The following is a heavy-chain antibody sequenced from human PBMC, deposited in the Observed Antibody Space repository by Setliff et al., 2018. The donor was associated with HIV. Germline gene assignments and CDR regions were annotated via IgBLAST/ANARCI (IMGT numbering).Heavy chain of an antibody. Sequence: PGGSLRLSCAASGFTFDDYGMTWVRQAPGKGLEWVSGINWNGGGTGYADSVKGRFTISRDNVKNSVYLQMNSLRAEDTAVYYCASQGYSFGAYWGQGTLVTVSS. CDR1: GFTFDDYG. CDR3: ASQGYSFGAY. CDR2: INWNGGGT. V-gene: IGHV3-20*04. J-gene: IGHJ4*02. D-gene: IGHD5-18*01.